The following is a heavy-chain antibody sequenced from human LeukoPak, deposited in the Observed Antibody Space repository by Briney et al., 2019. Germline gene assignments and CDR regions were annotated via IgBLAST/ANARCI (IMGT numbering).Heavy chain of an antibody. Sequence: RASVKVSCKASGYTFTGYYMHWVRQAPGQGLEWMGWINPNSGGTNYAQKFQGRVTMTRDTSISTAYMELSRLRSDDTAVYYCARAPPMIVVVAHNWFDPWGQGTLVTVSS. J-gene: IGHJ5*02. CDR3: ARAPPMIVVVAHNWFDP. V-gene: IGHV1-2*02. CDR1: GYTFTGYY. D-gene: IGHD3-22*01. CDR2: INPNSGGT.